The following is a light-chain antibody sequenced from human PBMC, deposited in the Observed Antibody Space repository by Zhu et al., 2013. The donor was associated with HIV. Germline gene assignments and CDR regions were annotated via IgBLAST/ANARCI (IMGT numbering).Light chain of an antibody. Sequence: ETVLTQSPGTLSLSPGEEATLSCRASQTINRNYLAWYQQKPGQAPRLLIYGASSRATGVPARFGGSGSGTDFTLSIYGLEPEDFAVYYCQQYGTSPLTFGGGTTVEIK. CDR2: GAS. CDR1: QTINRNY. V-gene: IGKV3-20*01. J-gene: IGKJ4*01. CDR3: QQYGTSPLT.